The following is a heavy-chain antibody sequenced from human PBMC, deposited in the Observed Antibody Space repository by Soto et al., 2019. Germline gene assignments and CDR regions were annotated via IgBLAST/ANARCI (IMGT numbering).Heavy chain of an antibody. J-gene: IGHJ4*02. CDR2: ISAYNGNT. D-gene: IGHD3-16*01. CDR3: ARVYGGYYFDY. Sequence: QVQVVQSGAEVKKPGASLKVSCTASGYTFTSYAISWVRQAPGQGLEWMGRISAYNGNTNYAQRLQGRVTMTTETSTRTGYMELRSLRSDDTAVYYCARVYGGYYFDYWGQGSLVTVFS. V-gene: IGHV1-18*01. CDR1: GYTFTSYA.